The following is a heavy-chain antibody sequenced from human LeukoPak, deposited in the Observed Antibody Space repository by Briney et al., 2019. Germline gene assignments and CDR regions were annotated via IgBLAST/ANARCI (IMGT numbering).Heavy chain of an antibody. D-gene: IGHD3-22*01. CDR3: ARERGEYDSSGYYILPNWFDP. J-gene: IGHJ5*02. CDR1: GVSISSYD. Sequence: SESLSLTCAASGVSISSYDWSWIRQAPGKGLEWIGDICYSGGTTYYAALKSRVTISVDTSKNQFPLKLSSVTAADTDVYYCARERGEYDSSGYYILPNWFDPWGQGTLVTVSS. V-gene: IGHV4-59*01. CDR2: ICYSGGT.